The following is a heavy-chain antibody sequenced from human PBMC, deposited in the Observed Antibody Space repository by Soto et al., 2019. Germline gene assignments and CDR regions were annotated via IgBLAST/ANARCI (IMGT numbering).Heavy chain of an antibody. V-gene: IGHV3-23*01. CDR3: AQDRGCSGSTCYQAY. J-gene: IGHJ4*02. Sequence: PGGSLRLSCAASGFTCSDYGLSWVRQAPGKGLEWVSSISGSRGSTTYYAGSVKGRFTISRDNSKNTLYLQMNSLRVEDTAVYYCAQDRGCSGSTCYQAYWGPGTLVTVSS. CDR1: GFTCSDYG. D-gene: IGHD2-2*01. CDR2: ISGSRGSTT.